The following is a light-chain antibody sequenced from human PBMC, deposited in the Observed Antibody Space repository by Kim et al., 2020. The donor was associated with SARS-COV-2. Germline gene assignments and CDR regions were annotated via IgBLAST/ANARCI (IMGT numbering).Light chain of an antibody. J-gene: IGKJ1*01. Sequence: SPGERATLSCRASQSVSSIYFAWYQQKPGQAPRLLIYGASSRATDIPDRFSGSGSGTDFTLTISRLEPEDFAVYYCQQCSSAPWTFGQGTKVEIK. CDR2: GAS. CDR1: QSVSSIY. CDR3: QQCSSAPWT. V-gene: IGKV3-20*01.